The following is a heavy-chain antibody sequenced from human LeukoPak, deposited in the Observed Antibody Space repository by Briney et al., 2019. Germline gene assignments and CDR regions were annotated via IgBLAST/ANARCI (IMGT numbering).Heavy chain of an antibody. CDR1: GGTFSSYA. V-gene: IGHV1-69*04. Sequence: GASVKVSCKASGGTFSSYAISWVRQAPGQGLEWMGRIIPILGIANHAQKFQGRVTITADKSTSTAYMELSSLRSEDTAVYYCAREHDYVWGSYRHYFDYWGQGTLVTVSS. J-gene: IGHJ4*02. D-gene: IGHD3-16*02. CDR3: AREHDYVWGSYRHYFDY. CDR2: IIPILGIA.